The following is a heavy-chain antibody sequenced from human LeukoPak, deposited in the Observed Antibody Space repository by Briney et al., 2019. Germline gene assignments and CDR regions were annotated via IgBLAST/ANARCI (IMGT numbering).Heavy chain of an antibody. CDR1: GFTVSSNY. J-gene: IGHJ4*02. Sequence: GSLRLSCAASGFTVSSNYMSWVRQAPGKGLEWVSVIYSGGSTYYADSVKGRFTISRDNSKNTLYLQMNSLRAEDTAVYYCARDRGYDFWSGYYTGLSYWGQGTLVTVSS. CDR2: IYSGGST. D-gene: IGHD3-3*01. CDR3: ARDRGYDFWSGYYTGLSY. V-gene: IGHV3-66*02.